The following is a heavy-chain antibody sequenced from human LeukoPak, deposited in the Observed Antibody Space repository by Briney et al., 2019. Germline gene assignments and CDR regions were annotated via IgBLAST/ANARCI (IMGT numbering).Heavy chain of an antibody. D-gene: IGHD3-10*01. CDR1: GFTFGAYA. CDR3: ARDGASYGSGSYHY. V-gene: IGHV3-21*01. Sequence: GGTLRLSCTPSGFTFGAYAMNWVRQAPGRGLEWVSSISSSSSYIYYADSVKGRFTISRDNAKNSQYLQMNSLRAEDTAVYYCARDGASYGSGSYHYWGQGTLVTVSS. CDR2: ISSSSSYI. J-gene: IGHJ4*02.